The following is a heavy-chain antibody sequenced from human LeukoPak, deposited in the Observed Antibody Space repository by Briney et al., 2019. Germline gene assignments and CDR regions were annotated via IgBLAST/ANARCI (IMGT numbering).Heavy chain of an antibody. J-gene: IGHJ4*02. D-gene: IGHD6-13*01. V-gene: IGHV4-34*01. CDR3: AGSSWYRVDY. CDR1: GGSFSGYY. CDR2: INHSGST. Sequence: SETLSLTCAVYGGSFSGYYWSWIRQPPGKGLEWIGEINHSGSTNYNPSLKSRVTISVDTSKNQFSLKLSSVTAADTAVYYCAGSSWYRVDYWGQGTLVTVSS.